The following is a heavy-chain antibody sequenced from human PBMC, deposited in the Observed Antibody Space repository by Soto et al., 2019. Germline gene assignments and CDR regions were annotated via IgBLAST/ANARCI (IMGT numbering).Heavy chain of an antibody. CDR3: ARDAYSGWNYVYEGQSRGHY. V-gene: IGHV3-48*02. J-gene: IGHJ4*02. CDR1: GFTFSSYS. CDR2: ISSSSSTI. D-gene: IGHD1-7*01. Sequence: GGSLRLSCAASGFTFSSYSMNWVRQAPGKGLEWVSSISSSSSTIYYADSVKGRFTISRDNAKNSLYLQMNSLRDEDTAVYYCARDAYSGWNYVYEGQSRGHYWGQGTLVTVSS.